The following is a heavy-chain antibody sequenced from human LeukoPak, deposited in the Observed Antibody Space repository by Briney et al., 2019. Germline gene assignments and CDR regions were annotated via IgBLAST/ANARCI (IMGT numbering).Heavy chain of an antibody. V-gene: IGHV4-59*08. J-gene: IGHJ3*02. CDR1: GGSISNYY. CDR3: ARPSRTGSGWDAFDI. Sequence: SETLSLTCTVSGGSISNYYWSWIRQPLGKELEWIGYIYYSGSTNYNPSLTGRVTISVDTSKNQFSLNLSSVTAADTAMYYCARPSRTGSGWDAFDIWGQGTMVTVSS. CDR2: IYYSGST. D-gene: IGHD3-22*01.